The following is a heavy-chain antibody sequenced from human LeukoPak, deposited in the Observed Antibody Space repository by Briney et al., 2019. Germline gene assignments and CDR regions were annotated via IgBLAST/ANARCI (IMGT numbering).Heavy chain of an antibody. D-gene: IGHD6-19*01. CDR3: AKGKWLVLGYFDY. V-gene: IGHV3-23*01. Sequence: GGSLRLSCAASGFTFSSYAMSLVRQAPGKGLEWISGISGSGGNTYYADSVKGRFTISRDNSKNTLYLQMNSLRAEDTAVYYCAKGKWLVLGYFDYWGQGTLVTVSS. CDR2: ISGSGGNT. J-gene: IGHJ4*02. CDR1: GFTFSSYA.